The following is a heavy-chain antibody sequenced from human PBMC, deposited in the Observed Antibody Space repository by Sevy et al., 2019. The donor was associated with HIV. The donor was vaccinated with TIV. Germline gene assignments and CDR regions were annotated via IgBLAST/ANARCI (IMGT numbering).Heavy chain of an antibody. D-gene: IGHD3-22*01. Sequence: GGSLRLSCAASGFTFSSYWMTWVRQAPGKGLEWVANIKQDMGEKYYEDSVKGRYNISRDNARNSLYLQMVSLRAEDTAVNYCARAQQVTMLVVIGGLYFDFWGQGTLVTVSS. V-gene: IGHV3-7*01. J-gene: IGHJ4*02. CDR2: IKQDMGEK. CDR3: ARAQQVTMLVVIGGLYFDF. CDR1: GFTFSSYW.